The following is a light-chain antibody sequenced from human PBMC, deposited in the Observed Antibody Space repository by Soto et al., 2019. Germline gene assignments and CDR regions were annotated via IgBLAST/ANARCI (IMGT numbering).Light chain of an antibody. CDR2: DAT. V-gene: IGKV3-11*01. J-gene: IGKJ4*01. Sequence: VLTQSPATLSLSPGERATLFCKASQSVGVYMGWFQQKPGQAPRVLIYDATNRAGGVPARFSGSGSETDFTLTISSLEAADSAVYYCQQRDIWPPLTFGGGTKLEIK. CDR1: QSVGVY. CDR3: QQRDIWPPLT.